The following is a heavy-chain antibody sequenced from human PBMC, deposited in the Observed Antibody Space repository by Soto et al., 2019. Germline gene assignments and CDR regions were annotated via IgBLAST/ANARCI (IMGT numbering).Heavy chain of an antibody. J-gene: IGHJ6*03. CDR2: IYYRSKWLN. V-gene: IGHV6-1*02. CDR1: GDSVSRDSAA. Sequence: QVQLQQSGPGLVKPSQSLSLTCAISGDSVSRDSAAWNWIRQTPSRGLEWLGRIYYRSKWLNTYEVSVNSRITISPDTSKNQFPRQLSSVTPEDTAVYYCARGSWDDVSGHYYIDVWDEGTTVTVSS. D-gene: IGHD5-12*01. CDR3: ARGSWDDVSGHYYIDV.